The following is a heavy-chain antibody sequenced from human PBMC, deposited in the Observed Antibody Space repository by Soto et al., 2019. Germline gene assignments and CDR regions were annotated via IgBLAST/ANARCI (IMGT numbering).Heavy chain of an antibody. J-gene: IGHJ5*02. CDR1: GYSFTSYW. CDR2: IDPSDSYT. Sequence: GESLKISCKGSGYSFTSYWITWVRQMPGEGLEWMGRIDPSDSYTHYGPSFQGHVTISTDKSISTAYLQWNSLKASDPAMYFCARGGYYPYNWFDPWGQGTLVTVSS. V-gene: IGHV5-10-1*01. D-gene: IGHD3-10*01. CDR3: ARGGYYPYNWFDP.